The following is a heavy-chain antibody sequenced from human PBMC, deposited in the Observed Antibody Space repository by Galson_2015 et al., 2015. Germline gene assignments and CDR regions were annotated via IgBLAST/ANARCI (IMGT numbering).Heavy chain of an antibody. CDR2: ITTSSSYI. Sequence: SLRLSCAASGFTFSSYSMNWVRQAPGKGLEWVSSITTSSSYIYYADSVKGRFTISRDNAKNSLYLQMNSLRAEDTAVYYCARGHSSGWFDYWGQGTLVTVSS. V-gene: IGHV3-21*01. CDR3: ARGHSSGWFDY. CDR1: GFTFSSYS. D-gene: IGHD6-19*01. J-gene: IGHJ4*02.